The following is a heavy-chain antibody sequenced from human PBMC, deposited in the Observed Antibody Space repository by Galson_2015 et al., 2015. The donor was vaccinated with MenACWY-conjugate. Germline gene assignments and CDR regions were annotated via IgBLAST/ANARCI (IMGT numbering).Heavy chain of an antibody. V-gene: IGHV3-30*03. J-gene: IGHJ4*02. CDR3: ARDLYAAAGTGLDY. Sequence: SLRLSCAASGFTFSSYGMHWVRQAPGKGLEWVAVISYDGSNKYYADSVKGRFTISRDNAKNSLYLQMNSLRAEDTAVYYCARDLYAAAGTGLDYWGQGTLVTVSS. D-gene: IGHD6-13*01. CDR2: ISYDGSNK. CDR1: GFTFSSYG.